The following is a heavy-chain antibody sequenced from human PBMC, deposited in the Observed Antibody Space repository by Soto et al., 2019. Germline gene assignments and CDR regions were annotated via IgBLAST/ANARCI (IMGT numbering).Heavy chain of an antibody. Sequence: PSETLSLTCTVSGGSVNSGDYYWGWIRQSPGKGLEWIGSIFYSGTTYYNPSLKGRSTISIDTSKNQFFLRLTSVTAADTAVYYCARDWVHERWFDPWGQGTLVTVSS. CDR2: IFYSGTT. D-gene: IGHD1-1*01. V-gene: IGHV4-30-4*01. CDR3: ARDWVHERWFDP. CDR1: GGSVNSGDYY. J-gene: IGHJ5*02.